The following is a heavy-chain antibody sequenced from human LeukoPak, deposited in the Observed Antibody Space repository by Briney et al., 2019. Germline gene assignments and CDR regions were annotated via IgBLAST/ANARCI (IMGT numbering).Heavy chain of an antibody. CDR1: GGSISSSYY. CDR2: IHSSGHT. D-gene: IGHD1-26*01. V-gene: IGHV4-39*07. CDR3: ARLALQEVGATQTYYLDY. J-gene: IGHJ4*02. Sequence: PSETLSLTCIVSGGSISSSYYWGWVRQSPGKGLEWIGSIHSSGHTNDNPSLKSRVTLSVDLAKNQFSLKLNSVTAADTAVYYCARLALQEVGATQTYYLDYWGQGTLVTVSS.